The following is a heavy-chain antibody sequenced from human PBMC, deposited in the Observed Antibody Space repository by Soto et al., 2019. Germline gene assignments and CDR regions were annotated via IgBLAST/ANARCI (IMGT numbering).Heavy chain of an antibody. V-gene: IGHV1-45*02. CDR1: GNTFTYRY. D-gene: IGHD1-26*01. Sequence: QMQLVQSGAEVKKTGSSVTVSCKALGNTFTYRYLHWVRQAPGPALEWMGWITPFSGDVHYAQKFQERVTITRDRSINTAYMHMSSLRSEDTAMYFCASGGAGSGPFTWELPDHWGQGTLVTVSS. CDR2: ITPFSGDV. CDR3: ASGGAGSGPFTWELPDH. J-gene: IGHJ4*02.